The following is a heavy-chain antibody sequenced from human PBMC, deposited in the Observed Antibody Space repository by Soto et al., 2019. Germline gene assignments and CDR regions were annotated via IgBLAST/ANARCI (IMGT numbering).Heavy chain of an antibody. CDR3: ARDRSDTAMGEIFDY. CDR2: IYYSGST. V-gene: IGHV4-30-4*01. D-gene: IGHD5-18*01. Sequence: QVQLQESGPGLVKPSQTLSLTCTVSGGSISSGDYYWSWIRQPPGKGLEWIGYIYYSGSTYYNPSHKGRVTISVDTSKNQFSLKLSSVTAADTAVYYCARDRSDTAMGEIFDYWGQGTLVTVSS. CDR1: GGSISSGDYY. J-gene: IGHJ4*02.